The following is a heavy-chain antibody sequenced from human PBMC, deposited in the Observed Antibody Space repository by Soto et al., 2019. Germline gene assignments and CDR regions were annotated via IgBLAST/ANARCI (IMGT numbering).Heavy chain of an antibody. CDR1: GFTFSSYA. CDR2: ISGSGGST. Sequence: GGSLRLCCAASGFTFSSYAMSWVRQAPGKGLEWVSAISGSGGSTYYADSVKGRFTISRDNSKNTLYLQMNGLRAEDTAVYYCARDPLHHGSTFDYWGQGTLVTVSS. CDR3: ARDPLHHGSTFDY. V-gene: IGHV3-23*01. J-gene: IGHJ4*02. D-gene: IGHD3-10*01.